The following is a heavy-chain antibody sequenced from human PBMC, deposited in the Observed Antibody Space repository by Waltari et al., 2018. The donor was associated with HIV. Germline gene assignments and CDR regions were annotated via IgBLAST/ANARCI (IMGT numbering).Heavy chain of an antibody. Sequence: EVQLLESGGGLIQPGGSLRLSCAASGFNFSNFSMTWVSQAPGKGLEWVSNISGSGRSTYYSDSLRGQVTISKDNANHTLFLQVNPVTDGDTAIYFCAKDRLAGSTVSSFDVCGQGTMVSV. J-gene: IGHJ3*01. CDR2: ISGSGRST. D-gene: IGHD4-17*01. V-gene: IGHV3-23*01. CDR3: AKDRLAGSTVSSFDV. CDR1: GFNFSNFS.